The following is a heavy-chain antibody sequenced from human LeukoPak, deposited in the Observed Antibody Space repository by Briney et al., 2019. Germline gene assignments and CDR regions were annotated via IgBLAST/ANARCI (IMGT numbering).Heavy chain of an antibody. D-gene: IGHD2-2*01. CDR1: GFTFSSYA. J-gene: IGHJ4*02. CDR2: ISGSGGST. Sequence: PGGSLRLSCAASGFTFSSYAMSWVRQAPGKGLEWVSAISGSGGSTYYADSVKGRFTISRDNSKNTLYLQMNSLRAEDTAVYYCAKEKSVGIVVVPAAYYWGQGTLVTVSS. CDR3: AKEKSVGIVVVPAAYY. V-gene: IGHV3-23*01.